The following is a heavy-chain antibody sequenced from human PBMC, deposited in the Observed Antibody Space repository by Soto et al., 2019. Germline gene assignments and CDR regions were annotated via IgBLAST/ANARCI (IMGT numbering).Heavy chain of an antibody. CDR3: ARDQRYFDAKDSYYYYGMDV. V-gene: IGHV3-33*01. Sequence: GGSLRLSCAASGFTFSSYGMHWVRQAPGKGLEWVAVIWYDGSNKYYADSVKGRFTISRDNSKNTLYLQMNSLRAEDTAVYYCARDQRYFDAKDSYYYYGMDVWGQGTTVTVSS. J-gene: IGHJ6*02. CDR2: IWYDGSNK. D-gene: IGHD3-9*01. CDR1: GFTFSSYG.